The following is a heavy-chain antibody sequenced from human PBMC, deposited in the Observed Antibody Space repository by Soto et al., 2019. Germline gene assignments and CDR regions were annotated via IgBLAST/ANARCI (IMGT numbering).Heavy chain of an antibody. D-gene: IGHD3-9*01. J-gene: IGHJ4*02. Sequence: VQLLESGGHLIQPGESLRLSCAASGFSFSGYTMNWVRQAQGKGLEWISGINGGGGTTYYADSVKGRFTISRDDSKNILYLQMNSPRAEDTAIYYCAKDRHPDGIWTFDYWGRGTPVTVSS. CDR3: AKDRHPDGIWTFDY. V-gene: IGHV3-23*01. CDR1: GFSFSGYT. CDR2: INGGGGTT.